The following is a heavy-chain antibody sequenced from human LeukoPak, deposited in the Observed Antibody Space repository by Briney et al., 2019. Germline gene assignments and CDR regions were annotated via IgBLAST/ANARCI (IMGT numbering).Heavy chain of an antibody. J-gene: IGHJ4*02. CDR3: TRAPPGVTMMTDY. D-gene: IGHD3-22*01. Sequence: ASVKVSCKASGYTFTNYHIAWVRQAPGQGLEWMGWVSTNDGNTVYAQRLQGRVTMTTDTSTSVAYMELRSLTSDDTAVYYCTRAPPGVTMMTDYWGQGTLVTVSS. CDR1: GYTFTNYH. CDR2: VSTNDGNT. V-gene: IGHV1-18*01.